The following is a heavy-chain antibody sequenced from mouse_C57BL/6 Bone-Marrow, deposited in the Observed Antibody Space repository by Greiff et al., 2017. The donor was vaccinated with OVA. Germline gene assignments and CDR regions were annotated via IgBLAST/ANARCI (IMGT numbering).Heavy chain of an antibody. CDR1: GFTFSSSC. CDR2: ISSGGSYP. J-gene: IGHJ2*01. D-gene: IGHD1-1*01. V-gene: IGHV5-6*01. Sequence: EVTLVESGGDLVKPGASLKLSCAASGFTFSSSCLSCVRQTPDQCLEWVATISSGGSYPYYPDSVKGRFTISRDNAKNTLYLQMSSLKAEDTAMYYCARHRAHPSYYGSTYFDYWGQGTTLTVSS. CDR3: ARHRAHPSYYGSTYFDY.